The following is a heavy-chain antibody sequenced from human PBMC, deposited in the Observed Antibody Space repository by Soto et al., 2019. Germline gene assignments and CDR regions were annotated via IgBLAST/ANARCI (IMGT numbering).Heavy chain of an antibody. V-gene: IGHV1-18*01. CDR3: ARDGADHWMVSGWYSGDYFDY. Sequence: GASVKVSCKASGYTFTSYGISWVRQAPGQGLEWMGWISAYNGNTNYAQKLQGRVTMTTDTSTSTAYMELRSLRSDDTAVYYCARDGADHWMVSGWYSGDYFDYWGQGTLVTVSS. D-gene: IGHD6-19*01. CDR1: GYTFTSYG. CDR2: ISAYNGNT. J-gene: IGHJ4*02.